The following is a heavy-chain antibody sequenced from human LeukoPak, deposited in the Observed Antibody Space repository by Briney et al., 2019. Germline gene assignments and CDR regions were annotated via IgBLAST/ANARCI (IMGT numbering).Heavy chain of an antibody. D-gene: IGHD5-18*01. J-gene: IGHJ3*02. V-gene: IGHV4-59*08. Sequence: PSETLSLTCTVSGGSISSYYWSWIRQPPGKGLEWIGYIYYSGSTNYNPSLKSRVTISVDTSKNQFSLKLSSVTAADTAVYYCASTGGRRYSYGYVTPGADAFDIWGQGTMVTVSS. CDR3: ASTGGRRYSYGYVTPGADAFDI. CDR1: GGSISSYY. CDR2: IYYSGST.